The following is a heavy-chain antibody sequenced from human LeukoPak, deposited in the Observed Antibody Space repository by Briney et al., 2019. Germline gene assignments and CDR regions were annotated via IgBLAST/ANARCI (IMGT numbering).Heavy chain of an antibody. Sequence: GGSLRLSCAASGFTFSNSAMSWVRQAPGKGLEWVSTLSGSGITTYYADSVKGRFTISRDNSKNTLYLQMNSLRAEDTAVYYCAKGIYSSGWSYFDYWATGTLVTVS. D-gene: IGHD6-19*01. J-gene: IGHJ4*01. CDR2: LSGSGITT. CDR3: AKGIYSSGWSYFDY. V-gene: IGHV3-23*01. CDR1: GFTFSNSA.